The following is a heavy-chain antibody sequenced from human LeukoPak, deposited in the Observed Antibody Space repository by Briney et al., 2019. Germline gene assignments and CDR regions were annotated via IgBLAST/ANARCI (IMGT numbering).Heavy chain of an antibody. D-gene: IGHD3-22*01. CDR1: GGSISSGDYY. CDR3: ARDSSGYLRGY. Sequence: SQTLSLTCTVSGGSISSGDYYWSWIRQPPGKGLEWIGYIYYSGSTYYNPSLKSRVTISVDTSKDQFSLKLSSVTAADTAVYYCARDSSGYLRGYWGQGTLVTVSS. CDR2: IYYSGST. J-gene: IGHJ4*02. V-gene: IGHV4-30-4*01.